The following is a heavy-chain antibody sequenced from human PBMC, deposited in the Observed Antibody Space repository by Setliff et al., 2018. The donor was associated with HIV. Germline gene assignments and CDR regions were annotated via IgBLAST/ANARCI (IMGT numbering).Heavy chain of an antibody. CDR3: MRGRSITIFGVAYFDC. V-gene: IGHV4-38-2*01. CDR2: VYHSGTT. CDR1: GYSISTAYY. D-gene: IGHD3-3*01. Sequence: PSETLSLTCAVSGYSISTAYYWGWIRQPPGKGLEWIGSVYHSGTTYYNPSLKSRVTISVDMSNNQFSLKVTSVTAADTAVYYCMRGRSITIFGVAYFDCWGQGTQVTVSS. J-gene: IGHJ4*02.